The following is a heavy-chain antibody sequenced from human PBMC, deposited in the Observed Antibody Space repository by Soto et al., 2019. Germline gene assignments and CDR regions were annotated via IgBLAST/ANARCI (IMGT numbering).Heavy chain of an antibody. V-gene: IGHV4-31*03. D-gene: IGHD1-1*01. Sequence: QVQLQESGPGLVKPSQTLSLTCTVSGGSISSGGYFWSWIRKPPGKGLEWIGNIFYSGTTYYNPSLKSRFTISVDTSKNQFSLKLSSVTAADTAVYFCARGVLYWGQGTLVTVSS. CDR1: GGSISSGGYF. CDR3: ARGVLY. J-gene: IGHJ4*02. CDR2: IFYSGTT.